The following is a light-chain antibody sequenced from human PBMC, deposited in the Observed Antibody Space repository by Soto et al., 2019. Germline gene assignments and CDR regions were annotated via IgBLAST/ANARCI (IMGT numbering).Light chain of an antibody. CDR3: QQGYSNPWT. CDR2: AAS. CDR1: QSVNTY. Sequence: DIQITQSPSSLSSSVGDRVTITCLSSQSVNTYLHWYQQKAGQAPKLLIYAASNLQSGVPSRFSGRGSGTDFTLTVESLQPEDFATYYCQQGYSNPWTFGQGTKV. V-gene: IGKV1-39*01. J-gene: IGKJ1*01.